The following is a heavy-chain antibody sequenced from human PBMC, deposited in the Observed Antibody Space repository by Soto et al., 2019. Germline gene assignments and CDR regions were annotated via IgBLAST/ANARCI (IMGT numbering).Heavy chain of an antibody. CDR2: ISAYNGNT. D-gene: IGHD3-10*01. Sequence: EASVKVSCKASGYTFTSYGISWVRQAPGQGLEWMGWISAYNGNTNYAQKLQGRVTMTTDTSTSTAYMELRSLRSDDTAVYYCARDAPYGSGSYLGVTPYYYYGMDVWGQGTTVTVSS. CDR1: GYTFTSYG. CDR3: ARDAPYGSGSYLGVTPYYYYGMDV. J-gene: IGHJ6*02. V-gene: IGHV1-18*01.